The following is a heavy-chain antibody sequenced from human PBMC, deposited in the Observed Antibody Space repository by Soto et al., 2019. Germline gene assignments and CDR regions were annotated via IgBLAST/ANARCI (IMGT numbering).Heavy chain of an antibody. D-gene: IGHD3-3*01. V-gene: IGHV4-39*01. CDR2: IYYSGST. CDR1: GGSISSSSYY. CDR3: ARTAKYYDFWSGYPRGHYFDY. Sequence: SETLSLTCTVSGGSISSSSYYWGWIRQPPGKGLEWIGSIYYSGSTYYNPSLKSRVTISVDTSKNQFSLKLSSVTAADTAVYYCARTAKYYDFWSGYPRGHYFDYWGQGNMVT. J-gene: IGHJ4*02.